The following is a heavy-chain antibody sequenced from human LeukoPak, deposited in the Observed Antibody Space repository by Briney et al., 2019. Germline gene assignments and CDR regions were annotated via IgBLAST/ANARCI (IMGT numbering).Heavy chain of an antibody. CDR2: TYYRSNWYN. J-gene: IGHJ6*02. V-gene: IGHV6-1*01. CDR1: GDSVSSESAA. CDR3: ARDWEQPNYYFGMDV. D-gene: IGHD1/OR15-1a*01. Sequence: SQTLSLTCAISGDSVSSESAAWNWIRQSPSRGLEWLGRTYYRSNWYNDYAESVKSRITVTADTSKNRFSLHLNSVTPEDTAVYYCARDWEQPNYYFGMDVWGQGTTATVSS.